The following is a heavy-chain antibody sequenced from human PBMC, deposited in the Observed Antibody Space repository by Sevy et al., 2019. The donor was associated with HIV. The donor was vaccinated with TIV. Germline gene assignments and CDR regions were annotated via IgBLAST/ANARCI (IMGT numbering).Heavy chain of an antibody. Sequence: GGSLRLSCAASGFTFSSYAMSWVRQAPGKGLEWVSAISGSGYLTYYTDSVKGRFTISRDNSKNTLYLQMNSLRAEDRAVYYWAKEGGGYYYDSSGLFDYWGQGTLVTVSS. CDR2: ISGSGYLT. J-gene: IGHJ4*02. CDR3: AKEGGGYYYDSSGLFDY. CDR1: GFTFSSYA. D-gene: IGHD3-22*01. V-gene: IGHV3-23*01.